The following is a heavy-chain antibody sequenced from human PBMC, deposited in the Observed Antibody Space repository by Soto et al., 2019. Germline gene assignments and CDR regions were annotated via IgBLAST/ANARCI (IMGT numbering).Heavy chain of an antibody. CDR1: GFTFSSYA. Sequence: PGGSLRLSCAASGFTFSSYAMSWVRQAPGKGLEWVSAISGSGGSTYYADSVKGRFTISRDNSKNTLYLQMNSLRAEDTAVYYCAKDLSRITMIVVVTADYWGQGTLLTVSS. D-gene: IGHD3-22*01. CDR2: ISGSGGST. J-gene: IGHJ4*02. CDR3: AKDLSRITMIVVVTADY. V-gene: IGHV3-23*01.